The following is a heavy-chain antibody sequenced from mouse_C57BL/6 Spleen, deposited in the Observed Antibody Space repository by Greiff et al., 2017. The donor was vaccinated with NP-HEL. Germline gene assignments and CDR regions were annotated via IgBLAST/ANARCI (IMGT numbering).Heavy chain of an antibody. CDR2: INPNNGGT. D-gene: IGHD2-3*01. Sequence: VQLKESGPELVKPGASVKMSCKASGYTFTDYNMHWVKQSHGKSLEWIGYINPNNGGTSYNQKFKGKATLTVNKSSSTAYMELRSLTSEDSAVYYCARVYDSDWYFDVWGTGTTVTVSS. J-gene: IGHJ1*03. V-gene: IGHV1-22*01. CDR1: GYTFTDYN. CDR3: ARVYDSDWYFDV.